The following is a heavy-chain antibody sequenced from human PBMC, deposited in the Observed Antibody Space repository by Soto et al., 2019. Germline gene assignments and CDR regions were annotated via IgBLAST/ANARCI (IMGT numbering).Heavy chain of an antibody. V-gene: IGHV4-59*01. J-gene: IGHJ4*02. CDR3: ARARGGYFDY. CDR1: GDSISSYY. D-gene: IGHD3-10*01. Sequence: SETLSLTCTVSGDSISSYYWSWIRQPPGKGLEWIGYIYYSVRTNYNPSLKSRVTISVDTAKNQFSLKLSSVTAADTAVYYCARARGGYFDYWGQGTLVTVSS. CDR2: IYYSVRT.